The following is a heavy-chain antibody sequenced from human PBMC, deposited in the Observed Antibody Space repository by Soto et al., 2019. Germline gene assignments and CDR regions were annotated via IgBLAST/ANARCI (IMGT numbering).Heavy chain of an antibody. CDR2: ISAYNGNT. V-gene: IGHV1-18*01. J-gene: IGHJ4*02. CDR1: GYTFTSYG. CDR3: HRYRSYDFWSGYHYFDY. Sequence: VKVSCKASGYTFTSYGISWVLQAPGQGLEWMGWISAYNGNTNYAQNLQGRVTMTTTTSTTTSSMELRSLGADDAAGYYFHRYRSYDFWSGYHYFDYWGQGTLVTVSS. D-gene: IGHD3-3*01.